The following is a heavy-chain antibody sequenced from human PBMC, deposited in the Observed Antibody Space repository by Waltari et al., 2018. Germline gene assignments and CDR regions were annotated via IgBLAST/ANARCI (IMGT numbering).Heavy chain of an antibody. J-gene: IGHJ4*02. V-gene: IGHV4-59*01. CDR1: GGSISSYY. Sequence: QVQLQESGPGLVKPSETLSLTCTVSGGSISSYYWSWIRQPPGKGLEWSGYIYYSGSTNYNPSLKRRVTISVDTSKNKFSLKLSSVTAADTAGYDCARETIAARSYYFDYWGQGTLVTVSS. CDR2: IYYSGST. D-gene: IGHD6-6*01. CDR3: ARETIAARSYYFDY.